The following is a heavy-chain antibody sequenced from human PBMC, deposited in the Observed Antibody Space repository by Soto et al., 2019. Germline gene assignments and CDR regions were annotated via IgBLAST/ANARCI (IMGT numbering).Heavy chain of an antibody. CDR1: GFTVSSNY. V-gene: IGHV3-53*01. CDR2: IYSGGST. J-gene: IGHJ4*02. Sequence: GGSLRLSCAASGFTVSSNYMSWVRQAPGKGLEWVSVIYSGGSTYYADSVKGRFTISRDNSKNTLYLQMNSLRAKDTAVYYCARESTGTTAPSLDYWGQGTLVTVSS. CDR3: ARESTGTTAPSLDY. D-gene: IGHD1-1*01.